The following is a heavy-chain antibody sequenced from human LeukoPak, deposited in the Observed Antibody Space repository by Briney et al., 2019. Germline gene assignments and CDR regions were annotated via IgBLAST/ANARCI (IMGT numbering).Heavy chain of an antibody. CDR1: GLTVSSNY. Sequence: GGSLRLSCAASGLTVSSNYMSWVRQAPGKGLEWVSVIYSGGSTYYADSVKGRFTISRDNSKNTLYLQMNSLRAEDTAVYYCAKRGYCSSTSCATGYYYYYMDVWGKGTTVTVSS. CDR2: IYSGGST. J-gene: IGHJ6*03. CDR3: AKRGYCSSTSCATGYYYYYMDV. V-gene: IGHV3-53*01. D-gene: IGHD2-2*01.